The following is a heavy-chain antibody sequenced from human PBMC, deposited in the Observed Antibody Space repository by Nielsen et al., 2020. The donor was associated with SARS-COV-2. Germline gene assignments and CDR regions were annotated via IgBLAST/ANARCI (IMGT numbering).Heavy chain of an antibody. Sequence: ASVKVSCKASGYTFTSYGISWVRQAPGQGLEWMGWISAYNGNTNYAQKFQGRVTMTRDTSTSTVYMELSSLRSEDTAVYYCARDKDSSSWTFDYWGQGTLVTVSS. CDR3: ARDKDSSSWTFDY. V-gene: IGHV1-18*01. CDR1: GYTFTSYG. J-gene: IGHJ4*02. CDR2: ISAYNGNT. D-gene: IGHD6-13*01.